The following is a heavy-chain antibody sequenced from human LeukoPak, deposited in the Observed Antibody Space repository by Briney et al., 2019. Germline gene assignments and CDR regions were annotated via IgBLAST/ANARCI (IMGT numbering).Heavy chain of an antibody. CDR2: ISGSGIVT. Sequence: GGSLRLSCAASGFTFSSYWMSWVRQAPGKGLEWVSTISGSGIVTYYADSVKGRFTISRDNSKNMLYLQMNSLRAEDTAVYYCARDKGAATEERSDYWGQGTLVTVSS. D-gene: IGHD1-26*01. CDR1: GFTFSSYW. J-gene: IGHJ4*02. CDR3: ARDKGAATEERSDY. V-gene: IGHV3-23*01.